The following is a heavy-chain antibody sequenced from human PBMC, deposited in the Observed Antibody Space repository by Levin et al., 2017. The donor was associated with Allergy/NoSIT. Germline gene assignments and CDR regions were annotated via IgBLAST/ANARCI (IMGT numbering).Heavy chain of an antibody. CDR3: ARGRIVATITVWFDP. CDR1: GGSFSGYY. D-gene: IGHD5-12*01. V-gene: IGHV4-34*01. J-gene: IGHJ5*02. CDR2: INHSGST. Sequence: PSETLSLTCAVYGGSFSGYYWSWIRQPPGKGLEWIGEINHSGSTNYNPSLKSRVTISVDTSKNQFSLNLSSVTAADTAVYYCARGRIVATITVWFDPWGQGTLVTVSS.